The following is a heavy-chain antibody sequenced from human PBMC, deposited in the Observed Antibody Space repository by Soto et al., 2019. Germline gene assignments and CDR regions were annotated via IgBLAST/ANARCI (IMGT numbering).Heavy chain of an antibody. CDR2: FDPEDGET. CDR1: GYSLTELS. J-gene: IGHJ4*02. CDR3: ATEPRDNYYHRSGAEF. Sequence: ASVKVSCKVSGYSLTELSMHWVRQAPGKGLEWMGGFDPEDGETVYAQKFQGRVTMTEDTSTDTAYMELSSLRSEDTAVYYCATEPRDNYYHRSGAEFWGQATLVTVSS. V-gene: IGHV1-24*01. D-gene: IGHD3-22*01.